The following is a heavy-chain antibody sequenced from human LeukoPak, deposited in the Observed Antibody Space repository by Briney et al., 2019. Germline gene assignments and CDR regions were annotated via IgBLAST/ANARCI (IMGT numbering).Heavy chain of an antibody. CDR3: ARDWSGYYSVY. Sequence: GSLRLSCAASGFTFSSYAMHWVRQAPGKGLEWVAGISYDGSNKYYADSVKGRFTISRDNSKNTLYLQMNSLRAEDTAVYYCARDWSGYYSVYWGQGTLVTVSS. CDR2: ISYDGSNK. CDR1: GFTFSSYA. J-gene: IGHJ4*02. D-gene: IGHD3-3*01. V-gene: IGHV3-30*04.